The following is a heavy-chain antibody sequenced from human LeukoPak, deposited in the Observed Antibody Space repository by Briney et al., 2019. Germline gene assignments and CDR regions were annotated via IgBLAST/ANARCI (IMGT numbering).Heavy chain of an antibody. V-gene: IGHV3-23*01. D-gene: IGHD6-13*01. Sequence: GSLRLSCSASGFTISTYVVSWFRQAPGKGLEWVSTISANGGSTYYTDSVKGRFTISRDNSKKTLYLQMNSLRAEDTAVYYCAKPPPGSNSWLYDYRGQGTLVTVSS. CDR3: AKPPPGSNSWLYDY. CDR2: ISANGGST. J-gene: IGHJ4*02. CDR1: GFTISTYV.